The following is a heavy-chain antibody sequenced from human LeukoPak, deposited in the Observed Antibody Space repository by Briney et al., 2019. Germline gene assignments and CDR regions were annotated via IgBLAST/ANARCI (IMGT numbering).Heavy chain of an antibody. CDR3: THSYDVSDYYGALDS. D-gene: IGHD3-22*01. Sequence: ASVKVSCKASAYAFTSCGISRVRQAPGQGLEWMGWISAYNGNTNYAQKLQGRVTMTTDTSTSTAYMELRSLRSDDTAVYYCTHSYDVSDYYGALDSWGQGTMVTVSS. CDR2: ISAYNGNT. CDR1: AYAFTSCG. J-gene: IGHJ3*02. V-gene: IGHV1-18*01.